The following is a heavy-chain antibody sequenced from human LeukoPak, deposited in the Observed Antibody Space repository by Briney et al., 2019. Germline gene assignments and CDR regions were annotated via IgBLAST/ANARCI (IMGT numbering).Heavy chain of an antibody. CDR3: ARDRPYYYDSSGYSFDY. J-gene: IGHJ4*02. Sequence: SETLSLTCTVSGYSISSGYYWGWIRQPPGKGLEWIGSIYHSGSTYYNPSLKSRVTISVDTSKNQFSLKLSSVTAADTAVYYCARDRPYYYDSSGYSFDYWGQGTLVTVSS. CDR1: GYSISSGYY. V-gene: IGHV4-38-2*02. CDR2: IYHSGST. D-gene: IGHD3-22*01.